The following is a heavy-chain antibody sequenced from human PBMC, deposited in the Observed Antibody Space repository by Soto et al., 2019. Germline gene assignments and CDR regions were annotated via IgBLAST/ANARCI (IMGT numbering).Heavy chain of an antibody. J-gene: IGHJ4*02. Sequence: SETLSLTCTVSGGSISSSSYYWGWIRQPPGKGLEWIGSIYYSGSTYYNPSLKSRVTISVDTSKNQFSLTLSSVTAADTAVYYCARHEQLTYYDYVWGSYPLGNLDYWGQGTLVTVSS. CDR3: ARHEQLTYYDYVWGSYPLGNLDY. CDR2: IYYSGST. V-gene: IGHV4-39*01. D-gene: IGHD3-16*02. CDR1: GGSISSSSYY.